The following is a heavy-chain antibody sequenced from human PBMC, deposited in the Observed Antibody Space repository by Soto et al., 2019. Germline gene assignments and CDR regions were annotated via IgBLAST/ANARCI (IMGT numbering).Heavy chain of an antibody. CDR2: IYYSGST. CDR1: GGSISSSSYY. V-gene: IGHV4-39*01. J-gene: IGHJ5*02. Sequence: SETLSLTCTVSGGSISSSSYYWGWIRQPPGKGLEWIGSIYYSGSTYYNPSLKSRVTISVDTSKNQFSLKLSSVTAADTAVYYCARRGPFGELLSSSWFDPWGQGTLVTVSS. CDR3: ARRGPFGELLSSSWFDP. D-gene: IGHD3-10*01.